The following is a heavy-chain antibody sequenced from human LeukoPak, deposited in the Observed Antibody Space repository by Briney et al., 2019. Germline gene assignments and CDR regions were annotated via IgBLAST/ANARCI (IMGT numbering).Heavy chain of an antibody. J-gene: IGHJ4*02. CDR2: ISAYNGNT. D-gene: IGHD3-22*01. Sequence: ASVKVSCKASGYTFTSYGISWVRQAPGQGLEWMGWISAYNGNTNYAQKLQGRVTMTTDTSTSTAYMELRSLRSDDTAVYYCARDSYYYDSGGYLGYWGQGTLVTVSS. V-gene: IGHV1-18*01. CDR3: ARDSYYYDSGGYLGY. CDR1: GYTFTSYG.